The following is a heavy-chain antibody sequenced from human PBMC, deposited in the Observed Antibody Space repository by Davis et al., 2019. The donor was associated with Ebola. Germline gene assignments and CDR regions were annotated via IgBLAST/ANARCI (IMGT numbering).Heavy chain of an antibody. D-gene: IGHD6-13*01. Sequence: GGSLSLSCAASGFSFSNYAMAWVRQVPGKGLEWLSSISNGGGVIDYADSAKGRFTISRDNYINTLYLQMISLRVDDTALYYCAKGGPIAASGTKSIDSWGQGTLVTVSS. J-gene: IGHJ4*02. CDR3: AKGGPIAASGTKSIDS. V-gene: IGHV3-23*01. CDR2: ISNGGGVI. CDR1: GFSFSNYA.